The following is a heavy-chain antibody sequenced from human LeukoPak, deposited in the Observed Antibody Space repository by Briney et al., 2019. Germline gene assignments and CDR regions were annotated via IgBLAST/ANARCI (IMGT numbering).Heavy chain of an antibody. Sequence: SGPTLVNPTQTLTLTCTFSGFSLSTSGMRVSWIRQPPGKALEWLALIDWDDDKYYSTSLKTRLTISKDTSKNQVVLTMTNMDPVDTATYYCARTTKTGSGYDFWSGPLDWGQGTLVTVSS. CDR1: GFSLSTSGMR. CDR2: IDWDDDK. D-gene: IGHD3-3*01. J-gene: IGHJ4*02. V-gene: IGHV2-70*01. CDR3: ARTTKTGSGYDFWSGPLD.